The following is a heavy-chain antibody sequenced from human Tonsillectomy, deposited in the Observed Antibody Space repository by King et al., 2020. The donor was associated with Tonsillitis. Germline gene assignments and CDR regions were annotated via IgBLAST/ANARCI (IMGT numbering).Heavy chain of an antibody. CDR3: ATVVVAAI. CDR2: IHPADSDT. Sequence: QLVQSGAEVKKPGASLKISCEGSGYRFASYWIGWVRQMPGKGLEWMAIIHPADSDTRYWPSFQGQVTISADKSINTAYLQWSSLKASDTAMYYCATVVVAAIWGQGTLVTVSS. D-gene: IGHD2-15*01. J-gene: IGHJ4*02. CDR1: GYRFASYW. V-gene: IGHV5-51*01.